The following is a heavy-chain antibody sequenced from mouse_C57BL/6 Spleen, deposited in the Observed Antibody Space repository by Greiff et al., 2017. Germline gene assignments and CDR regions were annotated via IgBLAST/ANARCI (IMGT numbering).Heavy chain of an antibody. V-gene: IGHV1-55*01. D-gene: IGHD2-1*01. Sequence: QVQLQQPGAELVKPGASVKLSCKASGYTFTSYWITWVKQRPGQGLEWIGDIYPGSGSTNYNEKFKSKATLTVDTSSSTAYMQLSSLTSEDSAVYYCARSIYYGNPYAMDYWGQGTSVTVSS. J-gene: IGHJ4*01. CDR3: ARSIYYGNPYAMDY. CDR2: IYPGSGST. CDR1: GYTFTSYW.